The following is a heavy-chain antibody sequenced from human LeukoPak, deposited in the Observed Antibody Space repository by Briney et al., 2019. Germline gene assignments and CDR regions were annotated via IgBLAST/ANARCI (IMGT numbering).Heavy chain of an antibody. Sequence: GESLKISCKGSGYSFTSYWIGWVRQMPGKGLEWMGIIYPGDSDTRYSPSFQGQVTISADKSISTAYLQWSSLKASDTAMYYCARMNYYGSGGYYYFDYWGQGTLVTVSS. V-gene: IGHV5-51*01. CDR1: GYSFTSYW. D-gene: IGHD3-10*01. CDR3: ARMNYYGSGGYYYFDY. J-gene: IGHJ4*02. CDR2: IYPGDSDT.